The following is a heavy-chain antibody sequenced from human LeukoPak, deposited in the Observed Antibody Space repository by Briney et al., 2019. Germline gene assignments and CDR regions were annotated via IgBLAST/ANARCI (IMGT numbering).Heavy chain of an antibody. CDR3: ATDASIYDSRGYYYLW. V-gene: IGHV1-69*13. CDR1: GGTFSRYA. CDR2: IIPIFGTA. Sequence: ASVKVSCKASGGTFSRYAISWVRQAPGQGLEWMGGIIPIFGTANYAQKFQGRVTITADESSTTAYMEPSGLRSEDTAVYYCATDASIYDSRGYYYLWWGQGTLVTVSS. D-gene: IGHD3-22*01. J-gene: IGHJ4*02.